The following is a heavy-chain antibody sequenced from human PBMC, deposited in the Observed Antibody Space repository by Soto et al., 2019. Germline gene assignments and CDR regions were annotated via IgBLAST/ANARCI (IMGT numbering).Heavy chain of an antibody. Sequence: SETLSLTCTVSGGSISSNIYYWGWIRQPPGKGLEWIGNIHYSGSTYYDSSLKSRVTISVDTSKNQFSLQLNSVTPEDTAVYYCARDDLFSPNMVRGVIILRTNWFDPWGQGTLVTVS. V-gene: IGHV4-39*02. CDR1: GGSISSNIYY. CDR3: ARDDLFSPNMVRGVIILRTNWFDP. D-gene: IGHD3-10*01. CDR2: IHYSGST. J-gene: IGHJ5*02.